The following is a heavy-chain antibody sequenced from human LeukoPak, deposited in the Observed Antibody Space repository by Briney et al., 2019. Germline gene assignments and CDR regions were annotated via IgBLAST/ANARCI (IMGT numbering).Heavy chain of an antibody. J-gene: IGHJ4*02. CDR1: GFTFSSYG. Sequence: SGGCLRLSCAASGFTFSSYGMHWVRQAPGEGREWVAVIWYDGSNKYYADSVKGRFTISRDNSKNTLYLQMNSLRAVDTAVYYCARAVHGSSWYGADYWGQRTLVTVSS. CDR3: ARAVHGSSWYGADY. V-gene: IGHV3-33*01. CDR2: IWYDGSNK. D-gene: IGHD6-13*01.